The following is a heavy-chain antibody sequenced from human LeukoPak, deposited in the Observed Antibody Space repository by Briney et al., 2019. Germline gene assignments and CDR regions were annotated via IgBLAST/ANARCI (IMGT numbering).Heavy chain of an antibody. J-gene: IGHJ4*02. CDR2: ISYDGSNK. CDR1: GFTFSSYG. V-gene: IGHV3-30*18. Sequence: GRSLRLSCAASGFTFSSYGMHWVRQAPGKGLEWVAVISYDGSNKYYADSVKGRFTISRDNSKNTLYLQMNSLRAEGTAVYYCAKVLGGYVPFDYWGQGTLVTISS. CDR3: AKVLGGYVPFDY. D-gene: IGHD3-22*01.